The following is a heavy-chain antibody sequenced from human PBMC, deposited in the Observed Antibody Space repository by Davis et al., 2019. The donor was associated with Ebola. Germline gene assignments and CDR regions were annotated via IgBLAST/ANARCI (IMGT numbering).Heavy chain of an antibody. CDR2: IYYSGST. J-gene: IGHJ4*02. V-gene: IGHV4-59*01. CDR1: GGSISSYY. Sequence: MPSETLFLTCTVSGGSISSYYWSWIRQPPGKGLEWIGYIYYSGSTNYNPSLKSRVTISVDTSKNQFSLKLSSVTAADTAVYYCARDISYWGQGTLVTVSS. CDR3: ARDISY.